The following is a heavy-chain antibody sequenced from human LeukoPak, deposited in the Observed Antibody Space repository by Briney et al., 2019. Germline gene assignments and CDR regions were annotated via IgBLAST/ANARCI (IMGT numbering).Heavy chain of an antibody. D-gene: IGHD3-10*01. V-gene: IGHV4-30-4*01. CDR1: GGSISSGDYY. CDR2: IYYSGST. J-gene: IGHJ4*02. CDR3: ARVLLWFGELSHFDY. Sequence: SQTLSLTCTVSGGSISSGDYYWGWIRQPPGTGLEWIGYIYYSGSTYYNPSLKSRVTISVDTSKNQFSLKLSSVTAADTAVYYCARVLLWFGELSHFDYWGQGTLVTVSS.